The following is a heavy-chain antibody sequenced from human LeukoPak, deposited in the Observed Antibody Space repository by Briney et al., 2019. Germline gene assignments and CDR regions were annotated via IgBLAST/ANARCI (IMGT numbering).Heavy chain of an antibody. V-gene: IGHV3-7*01. D-gene: IGHD6-13*01. CDR2: IKQDGSER. J-gene: IGHJ4*02. Sequence: QTGGSLRLSCAASGFTLSSYWMSWVRQAPGKGLEWVANIKQDGSERYYVDSVKGRFTISRDNAKNSLYLQMNSLRAEDTAVYYCARESGSSSWRIDYWGQGTLVTVSS. CDR3: ARESGSSSWRIDY. CDR1: GFTLSSYW.